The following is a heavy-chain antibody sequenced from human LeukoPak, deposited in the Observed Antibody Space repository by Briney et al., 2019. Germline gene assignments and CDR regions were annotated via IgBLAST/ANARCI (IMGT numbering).Heavy chain of an antibody. J-gene: IGHJ4*02. V-gene: IGHV3-23*01. CDR1: GFTFSNYA. CDR2: ISGSSGLT. Sequence: GGSLRLSCAASGFTFSNYAMSWVRQAPGRGLEWVSAISGSSGLTYYADSVKGRFTISRDNSKNTLYLQMNSLRAEDTAVYYCARRGESANYGDYRFDYWGQGTLVTVSS. D-gene: IGHD4-17*01. CDR3: ARRGESANYGDYRFDY.